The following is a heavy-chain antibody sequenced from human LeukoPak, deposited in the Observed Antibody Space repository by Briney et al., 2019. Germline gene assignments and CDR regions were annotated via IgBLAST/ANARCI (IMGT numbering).Heavy chain of an antibody. J-gene: IGHJ3*02. D-gene: IGHD6-13*01. V-gene: IGHV3-13*01. CDR1: GFSFRNYG. CDR2: VGTGGDT. Sequence: PGGSLRLSCSASGFSFRNYGMHWVRQATGKGLEWVSAVGTGGDTYYAGSVKGRFTVVRENAKNTLYLQMNSLGAGDTAMYYCARRSAAAGIDAFDIWGQGTMVTVSS. CDR3: ARRSAAAGIDAFDI.